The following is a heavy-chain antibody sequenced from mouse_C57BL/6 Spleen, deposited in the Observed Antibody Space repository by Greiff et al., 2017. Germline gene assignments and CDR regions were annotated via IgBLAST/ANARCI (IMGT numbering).Heavy chain of an antibody. J-gene: IGHJ3*01. CDR3: ARCDYYYLAWFAY. Sequence: VQLQQPGAELVKPGASVKLSCTASGYTFTSYWMHWVKQRPGQGLEWIGMIHPNSGSTNYNEKFKSKATLTVDKSSSTAYMQLSSLTSEDSAVYYCARCDYYYLAWFAYWGQGTLVTVSA. CDR1: GYTFTSYW. D-gene: IGHD2-13*01. V-gene: IGHV1-64*01. CDR2: IHPNSGST.